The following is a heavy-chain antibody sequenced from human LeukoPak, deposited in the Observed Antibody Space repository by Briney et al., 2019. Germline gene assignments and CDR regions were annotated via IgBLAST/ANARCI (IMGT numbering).Heavy chain of an antibody. CDR2: IIPIFGTA. D-gene: IGHD6-13*01. Sequence: GASVKVSCKASGGTFSSYAISWVRQAPGQGLEWMGGIIPIFGTANYAQKFQGRVTITADESTSTAYMELSSLRSEDTAVYYCAKRGDIPAAVGLYYFDYWGQGALVTVSS. V-gene: IGHV1-69*01. J-gene: IGHJ4*02. CDR1: GGTFSSYA. CDR3: AKRGDIPAAVGLYYFDY.